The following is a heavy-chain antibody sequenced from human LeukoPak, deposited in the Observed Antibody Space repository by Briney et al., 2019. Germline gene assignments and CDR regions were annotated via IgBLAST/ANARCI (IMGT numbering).Heavy chain of an antibody. D-gene: IGHD2-15*01. J-gene: IGHJ4*02. CDR1: GYSFTSYD. CDR3: ARGGIGREYCSGGTCYDNSFGD. Sequence: ASVTVSYKASGYSFTSYDINWVRQASGQGLEWMGWRNPNRGNTGYAQKFQGRVTMTRNTSTSTAFMELNNLRSEDTAVYYCARGGIGREYCSGGTCYDNSFGDWGQGTLVTVSS. V-gene: IGHV1-8*01. CDR2: RNPNRGNT.